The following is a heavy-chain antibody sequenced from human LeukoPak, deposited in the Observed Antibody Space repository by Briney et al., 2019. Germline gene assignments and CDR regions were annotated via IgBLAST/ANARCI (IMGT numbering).Heavy chain of an antibody. J-gene: IGHJ6*04. V-gene: IGHV3-23*01. CDR3: ARAYSGYDGMDV. Sequence: GGSLRLSCAASGFTFSNYGMNWVRQAPGKGLEWVSTISGSGDFTYYADSVKGRFTISRDNSKNTLYLQMNSLRDEDTAVYFCARAYSGYDGMDVWGKGTTVTISS. CDR2: ISGSGDFT. CDR1: GFTFSNYG. D-gene: IGHD1-26*01.